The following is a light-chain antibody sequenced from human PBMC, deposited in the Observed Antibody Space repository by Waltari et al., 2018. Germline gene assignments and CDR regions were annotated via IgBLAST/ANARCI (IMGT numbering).Light chain of an antibody. Sequence: QSALTQPRSVSGSPGQSVTISCTGSSSDVGGYNYVSWYQQYPGKAPKVVIYDVSQRPAGVHDRFSGTKSGSTASLTISGLQAEDEADYYCWSYAGIYTSWVFGGGTKLTVL. CDR3: WSYAGIYTSWV. J-gene: IGLJ3*02. CDR1: SSDVGGYNY. CDR2: DVS. V-gene: IGLV2-11*01.